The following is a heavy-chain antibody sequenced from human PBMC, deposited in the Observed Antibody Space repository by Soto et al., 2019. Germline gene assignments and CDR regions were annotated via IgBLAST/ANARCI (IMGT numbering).Heavy chain of an antibody. V-gene: IGHV1-3*01. CDR3: ARVSDRVVVVPAVPFDY. Sequence: QVQLVQSGAEVKKPGASVKVSCKASGYTFTSYAMHWVRQAPGQRLEWMGWINAGNGNTNYAQKLQGRVTMTTDTSTSTAYMELRSLRSDDTAVYYCARVSDRVVVVPAVPFDYWGQGTLVTVSS. CDR2: INAGNGNT. D-gene: IGHD2-2*01. J-gene: IGHJ4*02. CDR1: GYTFTSYA.